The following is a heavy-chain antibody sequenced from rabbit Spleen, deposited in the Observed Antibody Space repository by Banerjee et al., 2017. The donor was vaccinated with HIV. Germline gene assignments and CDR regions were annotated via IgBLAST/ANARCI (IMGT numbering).Heavy chain of an antibody. CDR3: ARAPYAGIAVYGYAKNL. D-gene: IGHD6-1*01. CDR1: GFSFSSSDY. CDR2: IYACSSGST. V-gene: IGHV1S45*01. J-gene: IGHJ4*01. Sequence: QQQLEESGGGLVKPGGTLTLTCKASGFSFSSSDYICWGHQAPGKGLEWIECIYACSSGSTYYASWAKRRFTISKSSSATMTLRMTSLSAADTATYFCARAPYAGIAVYGYAKNLWGRGTLVTVS.